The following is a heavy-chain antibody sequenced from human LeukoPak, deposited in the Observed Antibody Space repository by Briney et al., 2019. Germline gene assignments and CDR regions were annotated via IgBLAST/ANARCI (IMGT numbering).Heavy chain of an antibody. CDR3: ARHPYDPLYDY. J-gene: IGHJ4*02. CDR2: IYYSGST. D-gene: IGHD3-22*01. V-gene: IGHV4-39*01. Sequence: PSETLSLTCTVSGGSLSSSSYYWGWIRQPPGKGLEWIGSIYYSGSTYYNPSLKSRVTISVDTSKNQFSLKLSSVTAADTAVYYCARHPYDPLYDYWGQGTLVTVSS. CDR1: GGSLSSSSYY.